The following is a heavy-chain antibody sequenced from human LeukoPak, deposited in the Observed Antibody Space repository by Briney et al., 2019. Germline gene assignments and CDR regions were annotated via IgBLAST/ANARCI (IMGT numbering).Heavy chain of an antibody. Sequence: ASVKVSCKASGYTLTGYYIHWVRQAPGQGLEWMGWINTNTGNPTYAQGFTGRFVFSLDTSVSTAYLQISSLKAEDTAVYYCARGGSGSRRLGSDYWGQGTLVTVSS. D-gene: IGHD3-10*01. CDR2: INTNTGNP. CDR3: ARGGSGSRRLGSDY. V-gene: IGHV7-4-1*02. CDR1: GYTLTGYY. J-gene: IGHJ4*02.